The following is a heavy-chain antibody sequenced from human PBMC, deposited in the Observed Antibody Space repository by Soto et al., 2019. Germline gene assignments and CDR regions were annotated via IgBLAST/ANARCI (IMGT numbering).Heavy chain of an antibody. D-gene: IGHD2-2*02. CDR1: GGTFSSYA. Sequence: QVQLVQSGAEVQKPGSSVKVSCKASGGTFSSYAISWVRQAPGQGLEWMGGIIPIFGTANYAQKFQGRVTITADESTSTAYMELSSLRSEDTAVYYCARYAVPAAIDSYYYYGMDVWGQGTTVTVSS. CDR3: ARYAVPAAIDSYYYYGMDV. V-gene: IGHV1-69*01. CDR2: IIPIFGTA. J-gene: IGHJ6*02.